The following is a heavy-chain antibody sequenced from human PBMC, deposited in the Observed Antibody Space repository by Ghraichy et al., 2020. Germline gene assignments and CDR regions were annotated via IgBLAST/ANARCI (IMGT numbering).Heavy chain of an antibody. D-gene: IGHD6-13*01. CDR2: IYYSGST. Sequence: SETLSLTCTVSGGSISSSSYYWGWIRQPPGKGLEWIGSIYYSGSTYYNPSLKSRVTISVDTSKNQFSLKLSSVTAADTAVYYCARSFGIAAESRRRGEGAFDIWGQGTMVTVSS. J-gene: IGHJ3*02. CDR1: GGSISSSSYY. CDR3: ARSFGIAAESRRRGEGAFDI. V-gene: IGHV4-39*01.